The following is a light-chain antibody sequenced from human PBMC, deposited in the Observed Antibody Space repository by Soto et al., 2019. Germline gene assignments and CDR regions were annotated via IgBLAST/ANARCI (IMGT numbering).Light chain of an antibody. Sequence: IQMTQSPSSLSASVGDSVTITCRASQGISSWLAWYQQKPAKPPKLLLYAASSLQTGVPSRFSGSGSGTEFTLTISSLQPEDFATYFCQQANSFPFTFGGGTKVDI. CDR1: QGISSW. CDR3: QQANSFPFT. J-gene: IGKJ4*02. V-gene: IGKV1-12*01. CDR2: AAS.